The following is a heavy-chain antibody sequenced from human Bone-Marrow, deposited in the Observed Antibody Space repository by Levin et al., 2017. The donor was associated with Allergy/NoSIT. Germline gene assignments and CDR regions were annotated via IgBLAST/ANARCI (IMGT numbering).Heavy chain of an antibody. V-gene: IGHV4-59*01. Sequence: SETLSLTCNVSGVSINNYFWSWIRQPPGKGLEWIGYIYSTASSSYNPSLKNRVTMSIETSKNQVSLKLRSVTAVDTAVYYCARAGDWESSVWYGTKDYAMEFWGQGTTVTVSS. CDR1: GVSINNYF. CDR3: ARAGDWESSVWYGTKDYAMEF. D-gene: IGHD6-19*01. CDR2: IYSTASS. J-gene: IGHJ6*02.